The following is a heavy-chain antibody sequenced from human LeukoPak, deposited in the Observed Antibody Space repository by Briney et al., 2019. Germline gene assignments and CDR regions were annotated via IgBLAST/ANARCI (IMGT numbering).Heavy chain of an antibody. CDR1: GFTFSSYS. D-gene: IGHD3-3*01. V-gene: IGHV3-48*01. J-gene: IGHJ3*01. CDR2: ISSSSSTI. CDR3: AKGQPLLEWLSPPDET. Sequence: GGSLRLSCAASGFTFSSYSMNWVRQAPGKGLEWVSYISSSSSTIYYADSVKGRFTISRDNSKNTLYLQMNSLRAEDTAVYYCAKGQPLLEWLSPPDETWGQGTMVTVSS.